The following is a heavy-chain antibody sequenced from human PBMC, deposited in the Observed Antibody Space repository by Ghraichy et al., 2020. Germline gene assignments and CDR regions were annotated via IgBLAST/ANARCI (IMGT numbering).Heavy chain of an antibody. Sequence: GGSLRLSCAASGITFSSYVMSWVRQAPGKGLEWVSGITDSGGNTFYADSVKGRFTISRDNSKNTLYLQMNSLRAEDTAVYYCAKDDVKWGSYYYGMDVWGQGTTVTVSS. CDR1: GITFSSYV. CDR3: AKDDVKWGSYYYGMDV. CDR2: ITDSGGNT. V-gene: IGHV3-23*01. D-gene: IGHD2-15*01. J-gene: IGHJ6*02.